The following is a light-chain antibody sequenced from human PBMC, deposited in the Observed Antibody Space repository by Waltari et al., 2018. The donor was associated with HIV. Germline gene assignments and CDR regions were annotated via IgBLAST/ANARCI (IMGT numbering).Light chain of an antibody. CDR2: EGS. Sequence: DVQLSQSPSSLSASVGDRVTITCRASESISYFVAWFQQKPGKAPKCLVYEGSCREKGVPSRFTGGGSGTEFTLTISGLQPDDFATYFCQKTESYPHSFGPGTTVE. CDR1: ESISYF. CDR3: QKTESYPHS. J-gene: IGKJ2*01. V-gene: IGKV1-5*01.